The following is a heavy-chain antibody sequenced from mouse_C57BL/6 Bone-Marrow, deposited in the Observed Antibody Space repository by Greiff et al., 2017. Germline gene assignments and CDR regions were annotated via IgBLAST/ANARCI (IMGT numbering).Heavy chain of an antibody. D-gene: IGHD2-3*01. J-gene: IGHJ2*01. CDR3: AREGWPSYYFDY. CDR2: IDPSDSYT. Sequence: VQLQQPGAELVMPGASVKLSCKASGYTFTSYWMHWVKQRPGQGLEWIGEIDPSDSYTNYNQKFKGKSTLTVDKSSSTAYMQHSSLTSEDSAVYYCAREGWPSYYFDYWGQGTTLTVSS. CDR1: GYTFTSYW. V-gene: IGHV1-69*01.